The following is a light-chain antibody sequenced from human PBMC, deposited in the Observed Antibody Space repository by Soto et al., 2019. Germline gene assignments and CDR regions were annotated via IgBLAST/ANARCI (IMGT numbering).Light chain of an antibody. CDR3: QQRYSTTIT. CDR1: QSISSY. J-gene: IGKJ5*01. CDR2: DAS. Sequence: DIQLTQSPSSLSAYVGDRVTITCRASQSISSYLNWYQQKPGKAPKLLMYDASSLQSGVPSRFSGSGSGTDFTLTISSLQPEDFATYECQQRYSTTITFGQGTRLEI. V-gene: IGKV1-39*01.